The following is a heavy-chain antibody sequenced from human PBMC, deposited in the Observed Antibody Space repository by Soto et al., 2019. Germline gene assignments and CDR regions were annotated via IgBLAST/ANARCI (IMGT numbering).Heavy chain of an antibody. Sequence: ASVKVSCKASGYTFTSYGISWVRQAPGQGLEWMGWISAYNDNTNYAQNLQGRVTMTTDTSTSTAYMELRSLRSDDTAVYYCARVPVGATKPRYFDYWGQGTLVTVSS. V-gene: IGHV1-18*01. CDR2: ISAYNDNT. J-gene: IGHJ4*02. CDR3: ARVPVGATKPRYFDY. CDR1: GYTFTSYG. D-gene: IGHD1-26*01.